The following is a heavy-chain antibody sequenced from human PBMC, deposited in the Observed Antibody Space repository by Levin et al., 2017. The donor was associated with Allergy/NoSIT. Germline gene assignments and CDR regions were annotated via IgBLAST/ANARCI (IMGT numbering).Heavy chain of an antibody. CDR3: AREGFWTD. CDR1: GFRFSDYY. Sequence: GESLKISCAASGFRFSDYYMSWIRQVPGKGLEWVSYISVSGRETNYADSVKGRFTISRDNAMNSLSLQMNSLRVGDSAVYYCAREGFWTDWGQGTLVTVSS. CDR2: ISVSGRET. V-gene: IGHV3-11*06. J-gene: IGHJ4*02. D-gene: IGHD3/OR15-3a*01.